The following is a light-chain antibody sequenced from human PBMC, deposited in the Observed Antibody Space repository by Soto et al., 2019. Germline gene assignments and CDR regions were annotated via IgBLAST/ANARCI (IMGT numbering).Light chain of an antibody. V-gene: IGKV3-20*01. CDR2: AAS. CDR1: QSLSGNY. CDR3: QQYGASPRET. J-gene: IGKJ1*01. Sequence: LTTGERATLSCRASQSLSGNYVAWYQQKPGQAPRLVIYAASSRATGIPDRFSGSGSGTDFTLIISRLEPEDFAVYYCQQYGASPRETFGQGTRVDIK.